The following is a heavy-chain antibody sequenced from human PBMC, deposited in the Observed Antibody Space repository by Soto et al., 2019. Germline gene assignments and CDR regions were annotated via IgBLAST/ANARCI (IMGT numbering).Heavy chain of an antibody. CDR2: INIDGSIT. J-gene: IGHJ4*02. Sequence: GGSLRLSCAASGFTSGFAFTNYWMHWVRQAPGKGLVWVSRINIDGSITDYADSVKGRFTISRDNPKNTLYLQMNSLRAEDTAVYYCARADYRAHVVVVARHDYWGQGTLVTVSS. D-gene: IGHD2-15*01. V-gene: IGHV3-74*01. CDR1: GFAFTNYW. CDR3: ARADYRAHVVVVARHDY.